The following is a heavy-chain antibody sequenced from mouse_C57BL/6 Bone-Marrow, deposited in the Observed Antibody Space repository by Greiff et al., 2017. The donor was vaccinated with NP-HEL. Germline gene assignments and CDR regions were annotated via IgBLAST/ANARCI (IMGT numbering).Heavy chain of an antibody. Sequence: DVKLQESGPGMVKPSQSLSLTCTVTGYSITSGYDWHWIRHFPGNKLEWMGYISYSGSTNYNPSLKSRISITHDTSKNHFFLKLNSVTTEDTATYYCARSYYGSSYPFAYWGQGTLVTVSA. CDR1: GYSITSGYD. CDR2: ISYSGST. D-gene: IGHD1-1*01. CDR3: ARSYYGSSYPFAY. V-gene: IGHV3-1*01. J-gene: IGHJ3*01.